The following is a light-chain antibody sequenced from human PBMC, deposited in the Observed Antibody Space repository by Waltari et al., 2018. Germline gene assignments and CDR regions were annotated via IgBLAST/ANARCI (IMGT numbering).Light chain of an antibody. CDR1: ALSRQY. CDR2: KDS. CDR3: QTTDSSGAWV. Sequence: SHELTQPPSVSVSPGQTARITCSGDALSRQYAYWYQQKAGQAPVAVICKDSERPSGIPERFSGSTSGTTVTLTISGVQAEDEADYYCQTTDSSGAWVFGGGTKLTVL. V-gene: IGLV3-25*03. J-gene: IGLJ3*02.